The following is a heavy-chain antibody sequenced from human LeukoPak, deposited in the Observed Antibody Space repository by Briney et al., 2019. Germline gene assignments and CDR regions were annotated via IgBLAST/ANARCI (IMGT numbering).Heavy chain of an antibody. CDR2: INHSGST. Sequence: RPSETLSLTCAVYGGSFSGYYWSWIRQPPGKGLEWIGEINHSGSTNYNPSPKSRVTISVDTSKNQFSLKLSSVTAADTAVYYCARDVERGYYIDYWGQGTLVTVSS. V-gene: IGHV4-34*01. CDR3: ARDVERGYYIDY. CDR1: GGSFSGYY. J-gene: IGHJ4*02. D-gene: IGHD3-3*01.